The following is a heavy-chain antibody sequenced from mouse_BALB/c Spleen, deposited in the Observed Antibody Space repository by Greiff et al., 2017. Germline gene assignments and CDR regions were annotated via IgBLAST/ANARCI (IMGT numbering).Heavy chain of an antibody. D-gene: IGHD2-14*01. CDR1: GYAFTNYL. J-gene: IGHJ2*01. CDR3: AREGTTDY. Sequence: QVQLQQSGAELVRPGTSVKVSCKASGYAFTNYLIEWVKQRPGQGLEWIGVINPGSGGTNYNEKFKGKATLTADKSSSTAYMQLSSLTSDDSAVYFCAREGTTDYWGQGTTLTVSS. CDR2: INPGSGGT. V-gene: IGHV1-54*03.